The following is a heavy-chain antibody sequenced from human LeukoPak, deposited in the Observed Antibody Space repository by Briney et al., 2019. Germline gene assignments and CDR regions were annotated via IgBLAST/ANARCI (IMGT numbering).Heavy chain of an antibody. CDR3: ARESKVGATDY. J-gene: IGHJ4*02. Sequence: GSLRLSCAASGFTFSSYAMHWVRQAPGKGLEWVAVISYDGSNKYYADSVKGRFTISRDNSKNTLYLQMNSLRAEDTAVYYCARESKVGATDYWGQGTLVTVSS. D-gene: IGHD1-26*01. CDR2: ISYDGSNK. CDR1: GFTFSSYA. V-gene: IGHV3-30-3*01.